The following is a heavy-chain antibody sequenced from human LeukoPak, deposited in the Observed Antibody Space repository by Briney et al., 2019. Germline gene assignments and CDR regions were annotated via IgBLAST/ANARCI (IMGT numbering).Heavy chain of an antibody. CDR1: GGSISRYY. J-gene: IGHJ4*02. CDR2: VYYVGST. Sequence: PSETLSLTCSVFGGSISRYYWTWIRQTPGKGLEWLGYVYYVGSTTYNPSLKGRLTISVDTSKNQFSLKLTSVTAADTAVYYCARSFCGGDCYHLYYFDYWGQGTLVTVSS. CDR3: ARSFCGGDCYHLYYFDY. V-gene: IGHV4-59*01. D-gene: IGHD2-21*02.